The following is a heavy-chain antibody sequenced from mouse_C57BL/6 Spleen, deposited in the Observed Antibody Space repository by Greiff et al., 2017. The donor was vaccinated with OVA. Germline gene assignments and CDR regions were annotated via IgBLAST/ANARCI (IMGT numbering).Heavy chain of an antibody. CDR1: GYTFTDHT. J-gene: IGHJ3*01. CDR3: ARSYYYGSSSFAY. V-gene: IGHV1-78*01. CDR2: IYPRDGST. D-gene: IGHD1-1*01. Sequence: VKLMESDAELVKPGASVKISCKVSGYTFTDHTIHWMKQRPEQGLEWIGYIYPRDGSTKYNEKFKGKATLTADKSSSTAYMQLNSLTSEDSAVYFCARSYYYGSSSFAYWGQGTLVTVSA.